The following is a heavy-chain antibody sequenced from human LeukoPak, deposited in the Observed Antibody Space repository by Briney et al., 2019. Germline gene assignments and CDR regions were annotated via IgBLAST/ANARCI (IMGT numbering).Heavy chain of an antibody. CDR3: AREQYSSSTMDY. D-gene: IGHD6-6*01. Sequence: PGGSLRLSCAASGFTVSSSYMSWVRQAPGKGLEWVSVIYSGGSTYYADSVKGRFTISRDNSKNTLYLQMNSLRAEDTAVYYCAREQYSSSTMDYWGQGTLVTVSS. CDR2: IYSGGST. V-gene: IGHV3-53*01. CDR1: GFTVSSSY. J-gene: IGHJ4*02.